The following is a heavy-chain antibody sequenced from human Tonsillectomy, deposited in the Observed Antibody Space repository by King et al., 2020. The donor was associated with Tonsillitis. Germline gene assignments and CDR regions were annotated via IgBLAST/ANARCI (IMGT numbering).Heavy chain of an antibody. Sequence: PLQESGPGLVKPSETLSLTCAVSGGTISSTNWWSWVRQPPGKGLEWIGEIYHSGSTNYNPSLKSRVTISVDESTNQFSLNLSSVTAADTAVYYCARVGSVTSFGVVIPERTVDLWGQGTLVTVSS. CDR3: ARVGSVTSFGVVIPERTVDL. J-gene: IGHJ5*02. D-gene: IGHD3-3*01. CDR1: GGTISSTNW. CDR2: IYHSGST. V-gene: IGHV4-4*02.